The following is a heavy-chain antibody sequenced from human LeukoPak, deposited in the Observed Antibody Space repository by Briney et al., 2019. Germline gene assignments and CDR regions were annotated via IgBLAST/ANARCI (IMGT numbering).Heavy chain of an antibody. D-gene: IGHD5-18*01. CDR3: ARGDYSYGSPKRAFDI. CDR1: VFTFSSYT. V-gene: IGHV3-21*01. CDR2: IRSSSSYI. Sequence: TGGSLRLSCAASVFTFSSYTMNWVRQSPGKGLEWVASIRSSSSYIDYADSVKGRFTISRDNAKKSLYLQLNSLRAEDTAVYYCARGDYSYGSPKRAFDIWGQGTMVTVSS. J-gene: IGHJ3*02.